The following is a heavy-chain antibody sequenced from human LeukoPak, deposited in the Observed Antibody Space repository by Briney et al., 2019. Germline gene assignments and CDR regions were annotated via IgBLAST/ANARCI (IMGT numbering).Heavy chain of an antibody. V-gene: IGHV1-46*01. Sequence: ASVKVSCKASGYNFTRYLMHWVRQAPGQGLEWMGVINPSGGTTSYAQKFQGRVTMTRDTSTSTVYMYLSSLRSEDTAVYYCARDVETAYYFEYWGQGTLVTVSS. CDR3: ARDVETAYYFEY. CDR1: GYNFTRYL. D-gene: IGHD5-24*01. CDR2: INPSGGTT. J-gene: IGHJ4*02.